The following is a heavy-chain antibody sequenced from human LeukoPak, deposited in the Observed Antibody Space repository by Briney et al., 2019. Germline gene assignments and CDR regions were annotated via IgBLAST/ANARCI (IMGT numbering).Heavy chain of an antibody. V-gene: IGHV4-59*08. CDR1: GGSISDYF. CDR3: ARQGGNLQAIDY. J-gene: IGHJ4*02. Sequence: PSETLSLTCTVSGGSISDYFWSWIRQPPGRGLEWVGYVFYNGSTNYNPSLKSRVTISVDTSKNQFSLKLSSVTAADTAVYYCARQGGNLQAIDYWGQGTLVTVSS. CDR2: VFYNGST. D-gene: IGHD3-16*01.